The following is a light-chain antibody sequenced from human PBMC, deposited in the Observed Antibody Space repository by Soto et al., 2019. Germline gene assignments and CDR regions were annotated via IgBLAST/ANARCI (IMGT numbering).Light chain of an antibody. J-gene: IGKJ4*01. CDR2: DAS. CDR1: ESVGTY. CDR3: QQRRNWLT. Sequence: EIVLTQSPVSLSLSRGERATLSCRASESVGTYLAWYQQRSGQAPRLLIYDASNRATGVPARFSGSGSGTDFTLTISSLEPEDFAVYYCQQRRNWLTFGGGTKVDIK. V-gene: IGKV3-11*01.